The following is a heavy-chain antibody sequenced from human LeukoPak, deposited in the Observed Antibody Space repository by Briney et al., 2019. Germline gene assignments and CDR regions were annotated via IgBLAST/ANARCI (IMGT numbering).Heavy chain of an antibody. D-gene: IGHD6-19*01. CDR1: GGSISSSSYY. CDR3: ARDYSSGWFGDNWFDP. V-gene: IGHV4-39*07. Sequence: SETLSLTCTVSGGSISSSSYYWGWIRQPPGKGLEWSGSIYYSGSTYYNPSLKSRVTISVDTSKNQFSLKLSSVTAADTAVYYCARDYSSGWFGDNWFDPWGQGTLVTVSS. CDR2: IYYSGST. J-gene: IGHJ5*02.